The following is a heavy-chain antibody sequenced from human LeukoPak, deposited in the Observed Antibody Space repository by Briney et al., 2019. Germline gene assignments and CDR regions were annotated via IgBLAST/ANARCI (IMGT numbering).Heavy chain of an antibody. V-gene: IGHV4-61*02. CDR1: GGSISSGSYY. Sequence: PSQTLSLTCTVSGGSISSGSYYWSWIRQPAGKGLEWIGRIYTSGSTNYNPSLKSRVTISVDTSKNQFSLKLSSVTAADTAVYYCARHGGATYGSNLNPFDYWGQGTLVTVSS. D-gene: IGHD1-26*01. CDR3: ARHGGATYGSNLNPFDY. CDR2: IYTSGST. J-gene: IGHJ4*02.